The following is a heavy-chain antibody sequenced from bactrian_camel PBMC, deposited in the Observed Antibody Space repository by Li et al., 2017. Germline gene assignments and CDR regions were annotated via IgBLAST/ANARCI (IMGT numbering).Heavy chain of an antibody. Sequence: VQLVESGGGSVQAGGSMRLSCAASGFSLNTAFMRWVRQAPGKGLEWVSDIDSSGRTTNYADSVKGRFTISRDNAKNTLYLQLSGLKTEDTAIYYCTRETEWVGYHEFAEYWGQGTQVTVS. D-gene: IGHD5*01. CDR3: TRETEWVGYHEFAEY. J-gene: IGHJ4*01. V-gene: IGHV3S40*01. CDR2: IDSSGRTT. CDR1: GFSLNTAF.